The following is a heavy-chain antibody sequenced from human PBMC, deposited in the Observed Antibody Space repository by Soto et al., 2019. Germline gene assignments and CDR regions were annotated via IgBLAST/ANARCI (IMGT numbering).Heavy chain of an antibody. Sequence: ASVKVSCKASGYTFTDYAIHWVRQAPGQRPEWMGWINAGNGNTRYSEKFQGKVTITRDTSASTAYLELNSLTSEDTAVYYCARAHFYGSGSHPNYYYYYMDVWGKGTTVTVSS. CDR1: GYTFTDYA. V-gene: IGHV1-3*01. D-gene: IGHD3-10*01. CDR2: INAGNGNT. CDR3: ARAHFYGSGSHPNYYYYYMDV. J-gene: IGHJ6*03.